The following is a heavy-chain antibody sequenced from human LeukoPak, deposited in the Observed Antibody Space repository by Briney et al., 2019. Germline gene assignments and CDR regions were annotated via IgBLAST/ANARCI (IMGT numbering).Heavy chain of an antibody. CDR2: IYYSGYT. CDR3: ARETSQKGAHYMDV. D-gene: IGHD3-16*01. V-gene: IGHV4-59*01. J-gene: IGHJ6*03. CDR1: GGSIRSDY. Sequence: SETLSLTCTVSGGSIRSDYWSWIRQPPGKGLKWIGNIYYSGYTTYSPSLRSRVTISVDTSKNQFSLKLSSVTAADTAVYYCARETSQKGAHYMDVWGKGTTITTSS.